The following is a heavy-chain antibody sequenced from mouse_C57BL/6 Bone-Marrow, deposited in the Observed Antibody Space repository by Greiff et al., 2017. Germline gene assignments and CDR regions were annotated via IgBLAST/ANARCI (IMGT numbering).Heavy chain of an antibody. Sequence: EVQLQQSGPGLVKPSQSLSLTCSVTGYSITSGYYWNWIRQFPGNKLEWMGYISYDGSNNYNPSLKNRISITRDTSKNQFFLKLNSVTTEDTATYYCARDYGSRGYWYFDVWGTGTTVTVSS. D-gene: IGHD1-1*01. CDR1: GYSITSGYY. CDR3: ARDYGSRGYWYFDV. J-gene: IGHJ1*03. V-gene: IGHV3-6*01. CDR2: ISYDGSN.